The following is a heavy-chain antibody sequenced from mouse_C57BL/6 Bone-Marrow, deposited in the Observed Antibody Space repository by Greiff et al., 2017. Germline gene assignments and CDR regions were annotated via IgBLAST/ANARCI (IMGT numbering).Heavy chain of an antibody. J-gene: IGHJ1*03. CDR1: GYTFTDYY. CDR3: ARVYYYGSSYWYFDV. Sequence: EVQLQQSGPELVKPGASVKISCKASGYTFTDYYMNWVKQSHGKSLEWIGDINPNNGGTSYNQKFKGKATLTVDKSSSTAYMEIRSLTSEDSAVYYCARVYYYGSSYWYFDVWGTGTTVTVSS. V-gene: IGHV1-26*01. D-gene: IGHD1-1*01. CDR2: INPNNGGT.